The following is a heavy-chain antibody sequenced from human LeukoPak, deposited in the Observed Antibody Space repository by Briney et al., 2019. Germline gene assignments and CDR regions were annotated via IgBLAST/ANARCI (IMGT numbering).Heavy chain of an antibody. J-gene: IGHJ4*02. CDR3: ARGSPYDSPFDY. D-gene: IGHD3-3*01. Sequence: PSETLSLTCTVSGGSISSGGYYWSWIRQHPGKGLEWIGYIYYSGSTYYNPSLKSRVTISVDTSKNQFSLKLSSVTAADTAVYYCARGSPYDSPFDYWGRGTLVTVSS. V-gene: IGHV4-31*03. CDR1: GGSISSGGYY. CDR2: IYYSGST.